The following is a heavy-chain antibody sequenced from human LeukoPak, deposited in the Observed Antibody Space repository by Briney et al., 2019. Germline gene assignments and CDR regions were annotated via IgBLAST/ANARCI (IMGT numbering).Heavy chain of an antibody. D-gene: IGHD3-3*01. Sequence: SETLSLTCTVSDGSISSGDHYWSWIRQPPGKGLEWIGYIYYSGSTYSNPSLRSRVTMSVDTSKNQFSLRLRSVTAADTAVYYCASRPWGGYLNWFDPWGQGTLVTVSS. CDR1: DGSISSGDHY. CDR2: IYYSGST. J-gene: IGHJ5*02. CDR3: ASRPWGGYLNWFDP. V-gene: IGHV4-30-4*08.